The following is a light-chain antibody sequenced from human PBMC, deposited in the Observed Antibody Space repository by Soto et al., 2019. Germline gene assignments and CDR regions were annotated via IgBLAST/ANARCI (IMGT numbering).Light chain of an antibody. J-gene: IGLJ1*01. CDR3: SSKTSSSSPFV. CDR1: TSDVGAYNY. Sequence: QSVLTQPASVSGSPGQSITISCTGSTSDVGAYNYVSWYKHHPGQAPQLMIYEVSNRPSGVSNRFSGSKSGNTASLTISGLQADDEGDYYCSSKTSSSSPFVFGTGTKVTDL. V-gene: IGLV2-14*01. CDR2: EVS.